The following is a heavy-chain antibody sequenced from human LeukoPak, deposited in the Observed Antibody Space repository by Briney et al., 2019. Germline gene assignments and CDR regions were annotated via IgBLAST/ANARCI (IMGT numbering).Heavy chain of an antibody. CDR3: ARSSHTYYDILTGYYRDAFDI. CDR2: ISSSGSTI. D-gene: IGHD3-9*01. Sequence: PGGSLRLSCAASGFTFSSYEMNWVRQAPGKGLEWVSYISSSGSTIYYADSVKGRFTISRDNAKNSLYLQMNSLRAEDTVVYYCARSSHTYYDILTGYYRDAFDIWGQGTMVTVSS. J-gene: IGHJ3*02. V-gene: IGHV3-48*03. CDR1: GFTFSSYE.